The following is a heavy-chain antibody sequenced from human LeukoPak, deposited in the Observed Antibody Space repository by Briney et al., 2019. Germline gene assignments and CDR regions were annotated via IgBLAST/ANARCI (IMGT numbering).Heavy chain of an antibody. V-gene: IGHV1-46*01. D-gene: IGHD6-19*01. CDR3: ARDLPPPFRGIAVDLNDAFDI. Sequence: ASVKVSCKASGYTFTSYYMHWVRQAPGQGLEWMGIINPSGGSTSYAQKFQGRATMTRDTSTSTVYMELSSLRSEDTAVYYCARDLPPPFRGIAVDLNDAFDIWGQGTMVTVSS. CDR2: INPSGGST. CDR1: GYTFTSYY. J-gene: IGHJ3*02.